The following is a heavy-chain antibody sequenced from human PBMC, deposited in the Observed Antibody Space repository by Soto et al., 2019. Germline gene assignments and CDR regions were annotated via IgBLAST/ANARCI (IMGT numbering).Heavy chain of an antibody. CDR2: LNPNSGGT. Sequence: GASVKVPCKASGYTFTNSYIHWVRQAPGQGLEWMALLNPNSGGTNYAQKFQGWVTMTRDTSISTAYMELSRLTSDDTAVYYCAREDGITGTVSYWGQGTLVTVSS. J-gene: IGHJ4*02. V-gene: IGHV1-2*04. CDR3: AREDGITGTVSY. CDR1: GYTFTNSY. D-gene: IGHD1-20*01.